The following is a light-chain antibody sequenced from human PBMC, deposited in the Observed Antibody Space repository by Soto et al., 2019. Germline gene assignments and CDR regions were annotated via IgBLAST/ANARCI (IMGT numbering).Light chain of an antibody. CDR2: SNN. CDR1: SSNIGSNY. J-gene: IGLJ3*02. CDR3: AAWDDSLRGPV. Sequence: QSVLTQPPSASGTPGQRVTISCSGRSSNIGSNYVYWYQQLPGTSPKLLIYSNNQLPSGVPDRFSGSKSGTSASLAISGLRSEDEADYYFAAWDDSLRGPVFGGGTKLTVL. V-gene: IGLV1-47*02.